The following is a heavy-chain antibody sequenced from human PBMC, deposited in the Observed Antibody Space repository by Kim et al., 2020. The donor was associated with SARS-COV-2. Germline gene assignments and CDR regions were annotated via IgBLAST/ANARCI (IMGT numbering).Heavy chain of an antibody. D-gene: IGHD1-26*01. CDR3: ARGRGSYYYYMDV. J-gene: IGHJ6*03. Sequence: ADSGHGRFTISRDNSTNTLDLQMNSLRVEDTAVYYCARGRGSYYYYMDVWGKGTTVTVSS. V-gene: IGHV3-33*01.